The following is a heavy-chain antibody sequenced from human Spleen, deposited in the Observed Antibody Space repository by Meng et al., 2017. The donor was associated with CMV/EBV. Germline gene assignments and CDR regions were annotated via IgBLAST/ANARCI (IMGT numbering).Heavy chain of an antibody. CDR2: IGAYNGDT. D-gene: IGHD2-2*01. CDR3: ARGRQHCTSTSCYGFGIRDRYYYYGMDV. CDR1: GYTFTSYG. V-gene: IGHV1-18*01. Sequence: ASVKVSCKASGYTFTSYGITWVRQAPGQGLEWMGWIGAYNGDTNYAQKLQGRVAMTTDTSTSTAYMELRSLRSDATAVYYCARGRQHCTSTSCYGFGIRDRYYYYGMDVWGQGTTVTVSS. J-gene: IGHJ6*02.